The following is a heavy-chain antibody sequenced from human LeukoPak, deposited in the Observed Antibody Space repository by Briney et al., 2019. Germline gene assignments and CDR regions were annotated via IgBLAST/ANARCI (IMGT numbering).Heavy chain of an antibody. D-gene: IGHD6-19*01. CDR2: INPSAGST. Sequence: ASVKVSCKASGYTFTTYYIHWVRQALGQGLEWMGIINPSAGSTNYAQKFQGRVTMTRDTSTSTLYMELSSLRSEDTAVYYCARDRGGWYFDYWGQGTLVTVS. V-gene: IGHV1-46*01. J-gene: IGHJ4*02. CDR3: ARDRGGWYFDY. CDR1: GYTFTTYY.